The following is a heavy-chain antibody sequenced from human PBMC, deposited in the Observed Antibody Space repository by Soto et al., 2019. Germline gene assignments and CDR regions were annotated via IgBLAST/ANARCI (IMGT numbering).Heavy chain of an antibody. Sequence: PSETLSLTCTVSGGSISSSSYYWGWIRQPPGKGLEWIGYIYYSGSTNYNPSLKSRVTISVDTSKNQFSLKLSSVTAADTAVYYCARDLGYFDYWGQGTLVTVSS. CDR1: GGSISSSSYY. V-gene: IGHV4-61*01. CDR3: ARDLGYFDY. CDR2: IYYSGST. J-gene: IGHJ4*02. D-gene: IGHD3-16*01.